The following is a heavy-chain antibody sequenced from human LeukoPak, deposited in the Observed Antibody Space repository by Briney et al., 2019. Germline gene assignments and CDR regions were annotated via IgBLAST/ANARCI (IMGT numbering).Heavy chain of an antibody. J-gene: IGHJ4*02. CDR3: TRDFGWQQLDY. Sequence: GGSLRLSCAASGFTFSSAWMTWVRQAPGKGPEWVADINPDGSATYYVASVKGRFTISRDNAKNSLYLQMNSLRADDTAVYYCTRDFGWQQLDYWGQGALVTVSS. CDR1: GFTFSSAW. CDR2: INPDGSAT. D-gene: IGHD5-24*01. V-gene: IGHV3-7*01.